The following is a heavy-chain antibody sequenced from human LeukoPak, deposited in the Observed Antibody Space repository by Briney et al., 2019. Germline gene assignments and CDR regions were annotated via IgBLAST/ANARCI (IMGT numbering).Heavy chain of an antibody. Sequence: SETLSLTCTVSGGSISSYYWSWIRQPAGKGLEWIGRIYTSGSTNYNPSLKSRVTMSVDTSKNQFSLKLSSVTAADTAVYYCARDSYSNYSYYYHYMDVWGKGTTVTVSS. CDR1: GGSISSYY. CDR2: IYTSGST. J-gene: IGHJ6*03. V-gene: IGHV4-4*07. CDR3: ARDSYSNYSYYYHYMDV. D-gene: IGHD4-11*01.